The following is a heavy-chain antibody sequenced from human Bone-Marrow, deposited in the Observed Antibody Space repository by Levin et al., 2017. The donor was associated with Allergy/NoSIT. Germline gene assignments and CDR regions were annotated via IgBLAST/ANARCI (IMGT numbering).Heavy chain of an antibody. CDR2: IWGSGGTT. D-gene: IGHD3-16*02. CDR1: GFTFSNYA. J-gene: IGHJ4*02. Sequence: GGSLRLSCAASGFTFSNYAMTWVRQAPGKGLEWVSAIWGSGGTTYYADSVKGRFTNSRDNSKKTLYLQMNSLRAEDTAVYYCAKGSHDFVWGTYRLSIPPLDYWGQGTLVTVSS. V-gene: IGHV3-23*01. CDR3: AKGSHDFVWGTYRLSIPPLDY.